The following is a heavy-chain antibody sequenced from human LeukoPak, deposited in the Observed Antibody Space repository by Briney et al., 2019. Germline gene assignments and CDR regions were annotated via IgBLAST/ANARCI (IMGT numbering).Heavy chain of an antibody. Sequence: GGSLRLSCAASGFTFSSYWMHWVRQAPGKGLVWVSRINSDGSSTSYADSVKGRFTISRDNSKNTLYLQMNNLRADDTAVYYCARGRGGTRSYYYYYMDVWGKGTTVTVSS. J-gene: IGHJ6*03. V-gene: IGHV3-74*01. CDR1: GFTFSSYW. D-gene: IGHD2-15*01. CDR2: INSDGSST. CDR3: ARGRGGTRSYYYYYMDV.